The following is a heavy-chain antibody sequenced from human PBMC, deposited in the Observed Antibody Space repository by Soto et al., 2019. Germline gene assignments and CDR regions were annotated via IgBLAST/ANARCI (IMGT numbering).Heavy chain of an antibody. CDR2: IYSAGSA. CDR3: AREIVVARGASYFDY. CDR1: GFTVSSYH. D-gene: IGHD2-2*01. J-gene: IGHJ4*02. Sequence: GGSLRLSCAASGFTVSSYHMSWVRQAPGKGLEWVSIIYSAGSADFADSVKGRFTISRDNSKNTLYLQMNSLRAEDTAVYYCAREIVVARGASYFDYWGPGTLVTVSS. V-gene: IGHV3-66*01.